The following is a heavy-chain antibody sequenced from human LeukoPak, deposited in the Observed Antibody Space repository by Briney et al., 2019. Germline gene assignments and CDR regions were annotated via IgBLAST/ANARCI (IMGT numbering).Heavy chain of an antibody. CDR1: GFPFSSFA. J-gene: IGHJ4*02. D-gene: IGHD6-13*01. Sequence: GGSLRLFCAASGFPFSSFAMSWVRQAPGKGLEWFSAISGSGGSTYYADSVKGRFTISRDNSKNTLYLQMNSLRAEDTAVYYCAKAPYSSSWYFDYWGQGTLVTVSS. CDR2: ISGSGGST. V-gene: IGHV3-23*01. CDR3: AKAPYSSSWYFDY.